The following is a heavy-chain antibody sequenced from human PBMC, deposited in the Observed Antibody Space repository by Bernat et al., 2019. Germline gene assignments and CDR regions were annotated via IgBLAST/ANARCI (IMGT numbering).Heavy chain of an antibody. D-gene: IGHD2-21*01. CDR2: IRSKANSYAT. CDR1: GFTFSGSA. CDR3: TRHYSFDY. J-gene: IGHJ4*02. Sequence: EVQLVESGGGLVQPGGSLKLSCAASGFTFSGSAMHWVRQASGKGLEWVGRIRSKANSYATAYAASVKGRFTISRDDSKNTAYLQMNSLKTEDMAVYYCTRHYSFDYWGQGTLVTVSS. V-gene: IGHV3-73*02.